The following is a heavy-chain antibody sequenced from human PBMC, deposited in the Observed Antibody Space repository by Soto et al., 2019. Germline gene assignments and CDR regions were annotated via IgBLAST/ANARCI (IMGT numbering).Heavy chain of an antibody. CDR2: INPSGGST. V-gene: IGHV1-46*03. CDR1: GYTFTSYY. Sequence: ASVKVSCKASGYTFTSYYMHWVRQAPGQGLEWMGIINPSGGSTSYAQKFQGRVTMTRDTSTSTVYMELSSLRSEDTAVYYCAKGDRSGGSPRPYYFDYWGQGTLVTVSS. CDR3: AKGDRSGGSPRPYYFDY. J-gene: IGHJ4*02. D-gene: IGHD2-15*01.